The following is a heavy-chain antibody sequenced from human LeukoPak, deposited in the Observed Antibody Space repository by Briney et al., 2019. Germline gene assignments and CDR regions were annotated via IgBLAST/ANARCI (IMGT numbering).Heavy chain of an antibody. Sequence: ASVKVSCKASGYTFTSYDINWVRQATGQGLEWMGWMNPNSGNTGYAQKFQGRVTMTRNTSISTAYMELNSLRAEDTAVYYCAGGSYGDYYFDYWGQGTLVTVSS. CDR1: GYTFTSYD. CDR2: MNPNSGNT. D-gene: IGHD4-17*01. CDR3: AGGSYGDYYFDY. J-gene: IGHJ4*02. V-gene: IGHV1-8*01.